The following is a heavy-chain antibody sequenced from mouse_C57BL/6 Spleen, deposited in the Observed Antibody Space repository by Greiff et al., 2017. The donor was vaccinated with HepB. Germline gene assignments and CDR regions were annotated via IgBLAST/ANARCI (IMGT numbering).Heavy chain of an antibody. CDR2: IYAGGGYT. Sequence: VKLQESGAELVRPGTSVKMSCKASGYTFTNYWIGWAKQRPGHGLEWIGDIYAGGGYTNYNEKFKGKATLTSDKSSSTAYMQFSSLTSEDSAIYYCARWLDGAWFAYWGQGTLVTVSA. CDR3: ARWLDGAWFAY. V-gene: IGHV1-63*01. J-gene: IGHJ3*01. D-gene: IGHD3-1*01. CDR1: GYTFTNYW.